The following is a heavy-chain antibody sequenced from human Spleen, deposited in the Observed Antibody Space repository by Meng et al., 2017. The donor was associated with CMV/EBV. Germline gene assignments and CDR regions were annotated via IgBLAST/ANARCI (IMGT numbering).Heavy chain of an antibody. CDR2: INPNSGGT. V-gene: IGHV1-2*02. CDR1: GYTFTDYF. Sequence: ASVKVSCKASGYTFTDYFMHWVRLAPGQGLEWMGWINPNSGGTEYGQKFQGRDTMTRDTSSSTAYMELSRLTSDDTAVYYCAREPSGSYDYWGQGTLVTVPQ. CDR3: AREPSGSYDY. D-gene: IGHD1-26*01. J-gene: IGHJ4*02.